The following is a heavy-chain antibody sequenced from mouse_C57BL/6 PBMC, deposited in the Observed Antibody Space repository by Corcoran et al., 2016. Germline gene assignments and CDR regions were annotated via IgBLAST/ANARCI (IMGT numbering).Heavy chain of an antibody. J-gene: IGHJ2*01. CDR2: INTYSGVP. D-gene: IGHD2-5*01. V-gene: IGHV9-3*01. CDR3: AREGAYYSNYGFDY. Sequence: QIQLVQSGPELKKPGETVQISCKASGYTFTTYGMSWVKQAPGKGLKWMGWINTYSGVPTYADNFKGRFAFSLETSASTAYLQINNLKNEDTATDFCAREGAYYSNYGFDYWGQGTTLTVSS. CDR1: GYTFTTYG.